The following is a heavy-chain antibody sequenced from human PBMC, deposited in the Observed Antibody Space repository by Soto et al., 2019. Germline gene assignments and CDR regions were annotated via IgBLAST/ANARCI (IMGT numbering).Heavy chain of an antibody. J-gene: IGHJ4*02. D-gene: IGHD3-22*01. V-gene: IGHV3-33*08. CDR2: ISYDGSKK. Sequence: GGSLRLSCAASGFTFSSYGMHWVRQAPGKGLEWVAVISYDGSKKYYADSVKGRFTISRDNSKNTLYLQMNSLRAEDTAVYYCARKGYYYVAIDYWGQGTLVTVLL. CDR1: GFTFSSYG. CDR3: ARKGYYYVAIDY.